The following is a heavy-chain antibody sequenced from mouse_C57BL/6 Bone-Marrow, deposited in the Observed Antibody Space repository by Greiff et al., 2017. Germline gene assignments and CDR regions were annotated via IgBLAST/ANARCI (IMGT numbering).Heavy chain of an antibody. V-gene: IGHV5-12*01. CDR1: GFTFSDYY. Sequence: EVKLMESGGGLVQPGGSLKLSCAASGFTFSDYYMYWVRQTPEKRLEWVAYISNGGGSTYYPDTVKGRFTISRDNAKNTLYLQMSLLKSEDTAMYYCARSYYYGSLWFAYWGQGTLVTVSA. D-gene: IGHD1-1*01. J-gene: IGHJ3*01. CDR3: ARSYYYGSLWFAY. CDR2: ISNGGGST.